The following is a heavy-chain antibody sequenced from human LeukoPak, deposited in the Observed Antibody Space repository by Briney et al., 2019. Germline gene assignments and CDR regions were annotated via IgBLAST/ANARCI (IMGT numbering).Heavy chain of an antibody. J-gene: IGHJ4*02. V-gene: IGHV4-34*01. CDR1: GGSFSGYY. D-gene: IGHD6-13*01. CDR3: ARAWNGIAAAGTTDY. CDR2: INHSGST. Sequence: SETLSLTCAVYGGSFSGYYWSWIRQPPGKGLEWIGEINHSGSTNYNPSLKSRVTISVDTSKNQFSLKLSSVTVADTAVYYCARAWNGIAAAGTTDYWGQGTLVTVSS.